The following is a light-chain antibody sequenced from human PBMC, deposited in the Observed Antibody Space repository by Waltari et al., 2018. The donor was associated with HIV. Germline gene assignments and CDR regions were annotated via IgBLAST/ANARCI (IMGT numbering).Light chain of an antibody. J-gene: IGLJ3*02. Sequence: SYVLTQPPSVSVAPGKTARITCGGNNIGSKSVHWYQQKPGQAPVLVIYYDSDRTSGIPERFSGSNSGNTATLTISRVEAGDEADYYCQVWDSSSDLSCVFGGGTKLTVL. V-gene: IGLV3-21*04. CDR3: QVWDSSSDLSCV. CDR1: NIGSKS. CDR2: YDS.